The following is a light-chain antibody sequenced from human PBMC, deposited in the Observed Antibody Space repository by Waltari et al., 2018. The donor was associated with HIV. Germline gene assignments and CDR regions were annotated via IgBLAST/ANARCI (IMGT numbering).Light chain of an antibody. CDR1: QSLLYSPNNKDY. CDR2: WAS. Sequence: DIVMTQSPDSLAVYLGERATINCKSSQSLLYSPNNKDYLAWYQQKSGQPPKLLFYWASTRASGVPDRFSASGSETHFALTIASLQVEDVAVYFCQQYYATPPLTFGGGTRVEIK. V-gene: IGKV4-1*01. J-gene: IGKJ4*01. CDR3: QQYYATPPLT.